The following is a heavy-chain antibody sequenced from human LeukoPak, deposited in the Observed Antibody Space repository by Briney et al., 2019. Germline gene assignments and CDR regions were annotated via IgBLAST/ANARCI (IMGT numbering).Heavy chain of an antibody. J-gene: IGHJ4*02. V-gene: IGHV3-64D*06. Sequence: GGTLRLSCSASGFVFSIYTMYWVRQTPGKGPEYVSTISGSGNGFSIYYADSVKGRFTISRDDSKSILYLQMNGLRSEDTAVYYCVKDFGRVRGTPDSWGQGTLVTVSS. CDR1: GFVFSIYT. CDR3: VKDFGRVRGTPDS. CDR2: ISGSGNGFSI. D-gene: IGHD3-16*01.